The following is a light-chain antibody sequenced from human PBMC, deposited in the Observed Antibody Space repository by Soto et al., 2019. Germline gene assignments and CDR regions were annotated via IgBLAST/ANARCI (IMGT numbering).Light chain of an antibody. CDR2: EVS. V-gene: IGLV2-14*01. CDR3: SSYTSSSTNYV. J-gene: IGLJ1*01. CDR1: SSDVGGYNY. Sequence: LTQPASVSGSPGQSITISCTGTSSDVGGYNYVSWYQQHPGKAPKLMIYEVSNRPSGVSNRFSGSKSGNTASLTISGLQAEDEADYYCSSYTSSSTNYVFGTGTKVTVL.